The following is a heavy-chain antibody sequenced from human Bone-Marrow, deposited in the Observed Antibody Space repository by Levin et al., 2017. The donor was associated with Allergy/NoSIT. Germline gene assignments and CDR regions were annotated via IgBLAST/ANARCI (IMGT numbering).Heavy chain of an antibody. CDR2: LYYSGST. CDR1: GTSINSHY. CDR3: ARVRTVSALDF. Sequence: PSETLSLTCSVSGTSINSHYWTWIRQPPGKGLEWLGYLYYSGSTNYNPALNNRLTISIDVSKNEFSLRLRSLVAADTAVYYCARVRTVSALDFWGRGTHVTVSA. V-gene: IGHV4-59*11. D-gene: IGHD4-17*01. J-gene: IGHJ2*01.